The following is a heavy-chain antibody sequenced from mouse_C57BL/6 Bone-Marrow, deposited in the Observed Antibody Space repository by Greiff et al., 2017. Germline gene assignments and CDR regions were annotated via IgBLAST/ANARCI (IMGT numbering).Heavy chain of an antibody. CDR3: ARGTGTWEDYYFDY. V-gene: IGHV5-12*01. Sequence: EVQLVESGGGLVQPGGSLKLSCAASGFTFSDYYMYWVRQTPEKRLEWVAYISNGGGSTYYPDTVKGRFTISRDNAKNTLYLQMSRLKSEDTAMYYCARGTGTWEDYYFDYWGQGTTLTVSS. J-gene: IGHJ2*01. CDR1: GFTFSDYY. D-gene: IGHD4-1*01. CDR2: ISNGGGST.